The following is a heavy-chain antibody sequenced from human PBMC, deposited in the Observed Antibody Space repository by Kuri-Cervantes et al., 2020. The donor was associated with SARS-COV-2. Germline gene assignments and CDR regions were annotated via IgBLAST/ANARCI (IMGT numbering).Heavy chain of an antibody. D-gene: IGHD4-17*01. CDR3: ARSPGDGDYDPFDY. CDR1: GFLFSASA. V-gene: IGHV3-73*01. J-gene: IGHJ4*02. Sequence: GESLKISCEVSGFLFSASAIHWVRQASGKGLEWVGRVRGAANNYATAYAASVKGRFTISRDDSKNMAYLQMNSLRAEDTAVYYCARSPGDGDYDPFDYWGQGTLVTVSS. CDR2: VRGAANNYAT.